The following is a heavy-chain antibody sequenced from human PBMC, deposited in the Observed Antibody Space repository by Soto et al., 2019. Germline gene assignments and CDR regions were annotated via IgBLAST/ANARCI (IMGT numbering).Heavy chain of an antibody. CDR2: ISGSGDST. CDR1: GFTFSSYA. Sequence: EVQLLESGGGLVQPGGSLRLSCAASGFTFSSYAMSWVRQAPGKGLEWVSVISGSGDSTYYADSVKGRFTISRDNSKNTLYLQMNSPRAEDTAVYYCAKRSSGNWIDPWGQGTLVTVSS. D-gene: IGHD3-10*01. J-gene: IGHJ5*02. V-gene: IGHV3-23*01. CDR3: AKRSSGNWIDP.